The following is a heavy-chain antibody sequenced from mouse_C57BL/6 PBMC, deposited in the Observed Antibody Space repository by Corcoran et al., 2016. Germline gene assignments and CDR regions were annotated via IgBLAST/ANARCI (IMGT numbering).Heavy chain of an antibody. Sequence: QVQLQQSGAELVKPGASVKISCKASGYAFSSYWMNWVKQRPGKGLEWIGQIYPGDGDTNYNGKFKGKATLTADKSSSTAYMQLSSLTSEDSAVYFCARALYYGSSYDAMDYWGTGTTVTVSS. CDR3: ARALYYGSSYDAMDY. J-gene: IGHJ1*03. D-gene: IGHD1-1*01. V-gene: IGHV1-80*01. CDR2: IYPGDGDT. CDR1: GYAFSSYW.